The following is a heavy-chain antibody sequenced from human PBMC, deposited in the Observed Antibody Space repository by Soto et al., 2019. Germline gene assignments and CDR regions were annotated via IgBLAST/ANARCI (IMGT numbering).Heavy chain of an antibody. J-gene: IGHJ5*02. CDR1: GGTFSSYA. CDR3: ARGGYCSGGSCRGDRLDP. Sequence: QVQLVQSGAEVKKPGSSVKVSCKASGGTFSSYAISWVRQAPGQGLEWMGGIIPIFGTANYAQKFQGRAKITADESTSTAYMELSSLRSEDTAVYYCARGGYCSGGSCRGDRLDPWGQGTLVTVSS. D-gene: IGHD2-15*01. CDR2: IIPIFGTA. V-gene: IGHV1-69*01.